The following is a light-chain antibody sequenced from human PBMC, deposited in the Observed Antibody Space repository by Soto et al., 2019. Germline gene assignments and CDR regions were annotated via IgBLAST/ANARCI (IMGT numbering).Light chain of an antibody. Sequence: LVLTQSPGTLSLSPGERATLSCRASQRITSSYLAWYQQKPGQPPRLLIYAASIRATGIPDRFSGSGSGTDFTLTISRLEPEDFAVYYCHQYGGSPPETFGQGTKVDIK. J-gene: IGKJ1*01. CDR2: AAS. CDR3: HQYGGSPPET. CDR1: QRITSSY. V-gene: IGKV3-20*01.